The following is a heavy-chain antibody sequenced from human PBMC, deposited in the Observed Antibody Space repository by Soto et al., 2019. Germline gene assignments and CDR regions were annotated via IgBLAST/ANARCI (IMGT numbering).Heavy chain of an antibody. D-gene: IGHD2-21*01. Sequence: LRLSCAASGFTFSSYAVHWVRHAPGKGLEWVAGILYDGSNKYYADSVKGRFTISRDNSKNTLYLQMNSLRVEDTALYYCARDVSSLLDYWGQGTLVTVSS. J-gene: IGHJ4*02. CDR1: GFTFSSYA. CDR3: ARDVSSLLDY. V-gene: IGHV3-30-3*01. CDR2: ILYDGSNK.